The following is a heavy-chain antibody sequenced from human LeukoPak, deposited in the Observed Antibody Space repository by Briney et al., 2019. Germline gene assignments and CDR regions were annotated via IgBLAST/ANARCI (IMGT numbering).Heavy chain of an antibody. Sequence: GGSLRLSCAASGFTFSSYAMSWVRQAPGKGLEWVSTISGSGGSTYYADSVKGRFTISRDNSKNTLYLQMNSLRAEDTAVYYCAKEYGGDGDYEDWFDPWGQGTLVTVSS. CDR1: GFTFSSYA. V-gene: IGHV3-23*01. J-gene: IGHJ5*02. CDR3: AKEYGGDGDYEDWFDP. D-gene: IGHD4-17*01. CDR2: ISGSGGST.